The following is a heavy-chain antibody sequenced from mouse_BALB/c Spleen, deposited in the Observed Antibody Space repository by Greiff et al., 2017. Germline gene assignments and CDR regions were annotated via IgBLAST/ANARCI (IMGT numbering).Heavy chain of an antibody. V-gene: IGHV1-18*01. Sequence: VQLQQSGPELVKPGASVKIPCKASGYTFTDYNMDWVKQSHGKSLEWIGDINPNNGGTIYNQKFKGKATLTVDKSSSTAYMELRSLTSEDTAVYYCARKGTNGNYVRGFAYWGQGTLVTVSA. J-gene: IGHJ3*01. CDR2: INPNNGGT. CDR3: ARKGTNGNYVRGFAY. CDR1: GYTFTDYN. D-gene: IGHD2-1*01.